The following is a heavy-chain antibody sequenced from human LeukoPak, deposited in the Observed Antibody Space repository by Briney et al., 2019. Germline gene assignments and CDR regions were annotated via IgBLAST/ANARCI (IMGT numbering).Heavy chain of an antibody. D-gene: IGHD1-26*01. CDR1: GFTFSDYY. CDR2: IKQDGSEK. Sequence: GGSLRLSCAASGFTFSDYYMSWIRQAPGKGLEWVANIKQDGSEKYYVDSVKGRFTISRDNAKNSLYLQMNSLRAEDTAVYYCARDGGPEVSIVGASLWGQGTLVTVSS. CDR3: ARDGGPEVSIVGASL. V-gene: IGHV3-7*01. J-gene: IGHJ4*02.